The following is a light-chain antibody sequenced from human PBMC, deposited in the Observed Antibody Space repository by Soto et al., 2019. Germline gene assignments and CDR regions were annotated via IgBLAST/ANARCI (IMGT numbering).Light chain of an antibody. Sequence: DIQMTQSPSTLSASVGDRVTITCRASQTINNQLAWYQKKPGKAPKLLLYDGYTLKSGVPSRFSGSGSGTELTLNIRILQPDDFGNYYCQQYDTYFRYTFGQGTKLEIK. V-gene: IGKV1-5*01. CDR2: DGY. J-gene: IGKJ2*01. CDR3: QQYDTYFRYT. CDR1: QTINNQ.